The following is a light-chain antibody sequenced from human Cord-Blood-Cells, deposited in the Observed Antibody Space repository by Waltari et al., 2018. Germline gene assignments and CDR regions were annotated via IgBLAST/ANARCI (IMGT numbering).Light chain of an antibody. Sequence: EIVMTQSPATLSVSPGVRATLSCRASQSVSSNLAWYQQKPGQAPRLLIYGASTRATGIPARFSGSGSGTEFTHTISSLQSEDFAVYYCQQYNNWPPLTFGGGTKVEIK. CDR3: QQYNNWPPLT. J-gene: IGKJ4*01. CDR1: QSVSSN. CDR2: GAS. V-gene: IGKV3-15*01.